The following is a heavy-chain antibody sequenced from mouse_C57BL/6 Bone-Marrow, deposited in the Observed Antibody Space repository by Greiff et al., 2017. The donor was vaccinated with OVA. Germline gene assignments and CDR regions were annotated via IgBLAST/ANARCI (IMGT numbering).Heavy chain of an antibody. V-gene: IGHV5-4*03. D-gene: IGHD1-1*01. CDR3: ARGRFSFYYGSVYYFDY. CDR1: GFTFSSYA. CDR2: ISDGGSYT. J-gene: IGHJ2*01. Sequence: EVKLMESGGGLVKPGGSLKLSCAASGFTFSSYAMSWVRQTPEKRLEWVATISDGGSYTYYPDNVKGRFTISRDNAKNNLYLQMSHLKSEDTAMYYCARGRFSFYYGSVYYFDYWGQGTTLTVSS.